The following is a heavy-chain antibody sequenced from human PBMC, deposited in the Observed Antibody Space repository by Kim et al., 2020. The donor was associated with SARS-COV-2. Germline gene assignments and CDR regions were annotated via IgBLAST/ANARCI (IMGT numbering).Heavy chain of an antibody. Sequence: GGSLRLSCAASGFTFSSHAMTWVRQAPGKGLEWVSTISGSGDYINYADSVKGRFTISRDNSKNTLFLQMISLRAEDTAVYFCVRRYCTDGVCYFFDYWGQGTLVTVSS. D-gene: IGHD2-8*01. V-gene: IGHV3-23*01. CDR3: VRRYCTDGVCYFFDY. CDR2: ISGSGDYI. J-gene: IGHJ4*02. CDR1: GFTFSSHA.